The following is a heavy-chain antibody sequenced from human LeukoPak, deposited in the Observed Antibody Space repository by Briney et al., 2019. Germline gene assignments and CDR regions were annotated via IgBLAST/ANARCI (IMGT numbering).Heavy chain of an antibody. Sequence: SETLSLTCAVYGESFSGYYWTWIRQPPGKGLEWIGEINDGGSINYNPSLKSRVTLSVDTSKNQFSLKLTSVTAADTAVYYCAGGNYYDSSAYLDYWGQGTLVTVSS. CDR2: INDGGSI. V-gene: IGHV4-34*01. D-gene: IGHD3-22*01. J-gene: IGHJ4*02. CDR3: AGGNYYDSSAYLDY. CDR1: GESFSGYY.